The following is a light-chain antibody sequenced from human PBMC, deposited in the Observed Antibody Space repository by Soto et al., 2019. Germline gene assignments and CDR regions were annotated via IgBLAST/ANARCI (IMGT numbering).Light chain of an antibody. Sequence: EIVLTQSPATLSLSPGARAPLSRRASQSVSSYLAWNQQKPGQAPRLLIFGASSRATGIPDRFSGSGSGTDFTLTISRLEPEEFAVYYCQQYGSSPFTVGQGTRLDIK. CDR3: QQYGSSPFT. V-gene: IGKV3-20*01. CDR1: QSVSSY. J-gene: IGKJ5*01. CDR2: GAS.